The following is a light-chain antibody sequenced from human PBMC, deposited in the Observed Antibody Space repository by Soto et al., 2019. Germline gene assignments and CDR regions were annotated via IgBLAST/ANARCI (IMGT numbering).Light chain of an antibody. J-gene: IGLJ1*01. CDR2: EGS. CDR3: CSYVGSSTYV. V-gene: IGLV2-23*01. CDR1: SSDVGSYNL. Sequence: QSALTQPASVSGSPGQSITISCTGISSDVGSYNLVSWYQQHPGKAPKLMIYEGSKRHSGVSNRFSGSKSGNTASLTISGLQAEDEADYYCCSYVGSSTYVFGTGTKVTVL.